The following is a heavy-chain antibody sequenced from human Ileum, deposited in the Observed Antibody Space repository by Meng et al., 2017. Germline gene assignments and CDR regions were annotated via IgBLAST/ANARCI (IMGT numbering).Heavy chain of an antibody. CDR1: GYSISGDYY. CDR2: IHHTGRT. V-gene: IGHV4-38-2*01. D-gene: IGHD2-2*01. Sequence: SETLSLTCAVSGYSISGDYYWGWIRQPPGKGLEWIGGIHHTGRTYYNPSLRGRVSISVDTPNNQFSLKLNAVTAADTAVYFCARPYYSSDDSWGQGTLVTVSS. J-gene: IGHJ4*02. CDR3: ARPYYSSDDS.